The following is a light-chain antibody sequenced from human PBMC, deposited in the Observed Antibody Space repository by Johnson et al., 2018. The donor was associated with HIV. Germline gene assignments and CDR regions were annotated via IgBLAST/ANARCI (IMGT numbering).Light chain of an antibody. CDR2: ENN. V-gene: IGLV1-51*02. CDR1: SANIGNNY. J-gene: IGLJ1*01. Sequence: VLTQSPSVSAAPGQKVTISCSGSSANIGNNYVSWYQQLPGTAPKLLIYENNKRPSGIPDRFSGSKSGTSATLGITGLQTGDEADYYCGTWDSSLNALYVFGTGTKVTVL. CDR3: GTWDSSLNALYV.